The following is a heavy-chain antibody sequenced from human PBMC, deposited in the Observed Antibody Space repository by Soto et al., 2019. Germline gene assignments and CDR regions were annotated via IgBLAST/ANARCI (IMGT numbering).Heavy chain of an antibody. CDR3: ARQKQQLVSGFDY. Sequence: SETLSLTCTVSGGYISSSSYYWGWIRQPPGKGLEWIGSIYYSGSTYYNPSLKRRVTISVDTSKNQFSLKLSPVTAEDTDEYYFARQKQQLVSGFDYWGQGTLVTVSS. J-gene: IGHJ4*02. V-gene: IGHV4-39*01. CDR1: GGYISSSSYY. CDR2: IYYSGST. D-gene: IGHD6-13*01.